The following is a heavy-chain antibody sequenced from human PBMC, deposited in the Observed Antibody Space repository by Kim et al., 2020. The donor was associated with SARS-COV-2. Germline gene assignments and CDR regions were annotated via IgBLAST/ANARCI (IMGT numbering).Heavy chain of an antibody. J-gene: IGHJ3*02. CDR3: ASLYDWDDAFDI. Sequence: SETLSLTCTVSGGSISSYYWSWIRQPPGKGLEWIGYIYYSGSTNYNPSLKSRVTISVDTSKNQFSLKLSSVTAADTAVYYCASLYDWDDAFDIWGQGTMVTVSS. V-gene: IGHV4-59*01. CDR1: GGSISSYY. D-gene: IGHD1-1*01. CDR2: IYYSGST.